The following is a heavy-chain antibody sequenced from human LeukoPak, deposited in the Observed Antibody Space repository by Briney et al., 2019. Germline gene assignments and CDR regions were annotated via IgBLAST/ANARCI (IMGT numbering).Heavy chain of an antibody. J-gene: IGHJ3*02. CDR3: ARDVDHYDSSGYYGYAFDI. V-gene: IGHV1-2*04. CDR1: GYTFTGYY. Sequence: AASVKVSCKASGYTFTGYYMHWVRQAPGQGLEWMGWINPSSGGTNYAQKFQGWVTMTRDTSISTAYMELSRLRSDDTAVYYCARDVDHYDSSGYYGYAFDIWGQGTMVTVSS. CDR2: INPSSGGT. D-gene: IGHD3-22*01.